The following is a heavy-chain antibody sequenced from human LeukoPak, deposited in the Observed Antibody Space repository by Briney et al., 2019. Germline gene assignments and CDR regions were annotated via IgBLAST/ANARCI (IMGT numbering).Heavy chain of an antibody. Sequence: GESLRLSCAASGFTFSSYAMHWVRQAPGKGLEWVAVISYDGSNKYYADSVKGRFTISRDNSKNTLYLQMNSLRAEDTAVYYCARAHVDTAMVTGLDYWGQGTLVTVSS. CDR2: ISYDGSNK. D-gene: IGHD5-18*01. CDR3: ARAHVDTAMVTGLDY. V-gene: IGHV3-30-3*01. J-gene: IGHJ4*02. CDR1: GFTFSSYA.